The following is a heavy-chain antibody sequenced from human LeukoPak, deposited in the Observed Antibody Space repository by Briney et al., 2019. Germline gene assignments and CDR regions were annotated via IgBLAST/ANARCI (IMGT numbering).Heavy chain of an antibody. D-gene: IGHD3-22*01. J-gene: IGHJ4*02. CDR2: FDPEDGET. CDR1: GYTLTELS. V-gene: IGHV1-24*01. CDR3: ATLVWYTYYYDSSGSPYYFDY. Sequence: ASVKVSCKVSGYTLTELSMHWVRQAPGKGLEWMGAFDPEDGETIYAQKFQGRVTMTEDTSTDTAYMELSSLRSEDTAVYYCATLVWYTYYYDSSGSPYYFDYWGQGTLVTVSS.